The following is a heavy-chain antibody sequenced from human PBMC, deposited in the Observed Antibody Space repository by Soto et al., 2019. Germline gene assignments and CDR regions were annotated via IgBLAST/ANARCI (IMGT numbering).Heavy chain of an antibody. CDR1: GGSISSINW. V-gene: IGHV4-4*02. Sequence: QVQLQESGPGLLKPSGTLSLTCAVSGGSISSINWWSWVRQPPGKGLEWIGEILHSGSTNYNPSLKSRVTIAIDKSKNQLSLMLSSVTAADTGVYFCGSGAAAGLFDYWGQGTLVTVSS. D-gene: IGHD6-13*01. CDR3: GSGAAAGLFDY. J-gene: IGHJ4*02. CDR2: ILHSGST.